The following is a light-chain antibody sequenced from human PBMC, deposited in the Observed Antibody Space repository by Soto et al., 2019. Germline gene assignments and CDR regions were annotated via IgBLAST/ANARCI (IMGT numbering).Light chain of an antibody. J-gene: IGLJ3*02. CDR1: RSDVGSYTL. Sequence: QSALTQPASVSGSPGQSITISCTGTRSDVGSYTLVSWYQQHPGRAPKLLIYEDNKRPSGISNRFSGSKSGNTASLTISGLQADDEADYYCCSYAGSSTSWVFGGGTKLTVL. CDR3: CSYAGSSTSWV. CDR2: EDN. V-gene: IGLV2-23*01.